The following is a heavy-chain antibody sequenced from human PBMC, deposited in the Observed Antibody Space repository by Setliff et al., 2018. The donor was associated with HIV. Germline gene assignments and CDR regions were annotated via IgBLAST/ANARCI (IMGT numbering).Heavy chain of an antibody. CDR3: AREVVESSSWYSPYYYYYMDV. V-gene: IGHV4-4*07. D-gene: IGHD6-13*01. CDR1: GGSSNSYY. Sequence: KASETLSLTCTVSGGSSNSYYWSWIRQPAGKGLEWIGRIYTSGSTNYNPSLKSRVTMSVDTSKNQFSLKLSSVTAADTAVYYCAREVVESSSWYSPYYYYYMDVWGKGTTVTVSS. CDR2: IYTSGST. J-gene: IGHJ6*03.